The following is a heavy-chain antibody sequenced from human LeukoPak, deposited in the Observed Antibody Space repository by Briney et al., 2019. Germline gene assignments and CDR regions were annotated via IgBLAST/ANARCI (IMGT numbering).Heavy chain of an antibody. CDR1: GGTFSSYA. CDR3: ARTDYGGNSG. D-gene: IGHD4-23*01. Sequence: ASVKVSXKASGGTFSSYAISWMRQAPGQGLEWMGGIIPIFGTANYAQKFQGRVTITTDESTSTAYMELSSLRSEDTAVYYCARTDYGGNSGWGQGTLVTVSS. J-gene: IGHJ4*02. CDR2: IIPIFGTA. V-gene: IGHV1-69*05.